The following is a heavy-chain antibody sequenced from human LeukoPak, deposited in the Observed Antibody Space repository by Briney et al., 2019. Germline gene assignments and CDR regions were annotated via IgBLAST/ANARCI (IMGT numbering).Heavy chain of an antibody. CDR2: INSDGSST. J-gene: IGHJ4*02. Sequence: GGSLRLSCAASGFTFSSYWMHWVRQAPGKGLLWVSRINSDGSSTSYADSVKGRFTISRDNAKNTLYLQMNSLRAEDTAVYYCARRIAAAAAPYYFDYWGQGTLVTVSS. V-gene: IGHV3-74*01. CDR3: ARRIAAAAAPYYFDY. CDR1: GFTFSSYW. D-gene: IGHD6-13*01.